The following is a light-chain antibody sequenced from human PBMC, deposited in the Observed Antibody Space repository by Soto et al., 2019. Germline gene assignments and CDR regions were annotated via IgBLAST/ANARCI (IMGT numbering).Light chain of an antibody. J-gene: IGLJ1*01. CDR2: EIS. Sequence: QSALPQPASVSGSPGQSITISCTGTSSDVGGYNYVSWYHQHPGKAPKLMIYEISNRPSGVSNRFSGSKSGNTASLTISGLQAEDEAYYYCSSYTSSSTLVFGTGTKLTVL. CDR1: SSDVGGYNY. V-gene: IGLV2-14*01. CDR3: SSYTSSSTLV.